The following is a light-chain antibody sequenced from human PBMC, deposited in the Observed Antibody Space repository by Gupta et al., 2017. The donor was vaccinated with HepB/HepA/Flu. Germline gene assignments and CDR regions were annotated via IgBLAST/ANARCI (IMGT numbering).Light chain of an antibody. Sequence: SYVLTQPPSVSVAPEKTARITCGGSDIGSKTVNWFQQKPGQAPVLLVYDETVRPSGIPERFSASNSGGTATLTISRVEAGDEADYYCHVWDSASDHVIFGGGTKLTVL. V-gene: IGLV3-21*03. CDR1: DIGSKT. CDR3: HVWDSASDHVI. CDR2: DET. J-gene: IGLJ2*01.